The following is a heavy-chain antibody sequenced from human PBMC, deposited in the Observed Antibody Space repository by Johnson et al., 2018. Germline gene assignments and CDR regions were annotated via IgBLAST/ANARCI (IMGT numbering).Heavy chain of an antibody. CDR1: GFTFSSFG. Sequence: QVQLVESGGGVVQPGRSLRLSCAASGFTFSSFGMHWVRQAPGKGLEWVAVISYDGTNKYYADSVKGRLTISRDNSKNTLYLQMNSLRVEDTAVYYWAKDPYYGSWNYCNDGYYYYYMDVWGKGTTVPVSS. J-gene: IGHJ6*03. D-gene: IGHD3-10*01. V-gene: IGHV3-30*18. CDR3: AKDPYYGSWNYCNDGYYYYYMDV. CDR2: ISYDGTNK.